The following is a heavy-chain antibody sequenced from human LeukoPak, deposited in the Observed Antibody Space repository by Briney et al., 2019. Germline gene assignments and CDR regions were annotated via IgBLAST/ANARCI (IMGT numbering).Heavy chain of an antibody. Sequence: KSSETLSLTCTVSGGSISSYYWSWIRQPPGKGLEWIGYIYYSGSTNYNPSLKSRVTISEDTSKNQFSLKLSSVTAADTAVYYCASEIAAAGAYAFDIWGQGTMVTVSS. V-gene: IGHV4-59*01. CDR1: GGSISSYY. J-gene: IGHJ3*02. CDR2: IYYSGST. D-gene: IGHD6-13*01. CDR3: ASEIAAAGAYAFDI.